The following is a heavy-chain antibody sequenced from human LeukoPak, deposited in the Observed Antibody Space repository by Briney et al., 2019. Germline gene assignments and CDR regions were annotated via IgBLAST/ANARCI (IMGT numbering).Heavy chain of an antibody. CDR1: GFTFSSYA. CDR3: AKDRGYYGLLAFDI. J-gene: IGHJ3*02. CDR2: ISYDGSNK. Sequence: GGSLRLSCAASGFTFSSYAMHWVRQAPGKGLEWVAVISYDGSNKYYADSVKGRFTISRDNSKNTLYLQMNSLRAEDTAVYYCAKDRGYYGLLAFDIWGLGTMVTVSS. D-gene: IGHD3-10*01. V-gene: IGHV3-30-3*01.